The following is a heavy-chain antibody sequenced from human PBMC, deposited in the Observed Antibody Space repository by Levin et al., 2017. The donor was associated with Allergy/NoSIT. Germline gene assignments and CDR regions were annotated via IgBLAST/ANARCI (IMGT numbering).Heavy chain of an antibody. V-gene: IGHV3-30-3*01. D-gene: IGHD2-2*01. CDR2: ISYDGSNK. CDR3: ARELVVVPAANAVDY. CDR1: GFTFSSYA. J-gene: IGHJ4*02. Sequence: SCAASGFTFSSYAMHWVRQAPGKGLEWVAVISYDGSNKYYADSVKGRFTISRDNSKNTLYLQMNSLRAEDTAVYYCARELVVVPAANAVDYWGQGTLVTVSS.